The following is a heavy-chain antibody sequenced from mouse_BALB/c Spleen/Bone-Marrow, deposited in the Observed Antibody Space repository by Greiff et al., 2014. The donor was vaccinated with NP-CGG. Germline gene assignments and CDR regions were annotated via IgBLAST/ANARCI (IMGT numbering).Heavy chain of an antibody. J-gene: IGHJ3*01. CDR3: TRNGYYGWSAY. V-gene: IGHV4-1*02. CDR2: VNPDSSTM. CDR1: GFDFSRYW. Sequence: VQLQQPGGGLVQPGGSLKLSCAASGFDFSRYWTTWVRQAPGKGLEWIGEVNPDSSTMNYTPSLKDKFIISRDNAKNTLYLQMRKVRSEDTGLYYCTRNGYYGWSAYWGQGTLVTVSA. D-gene: IGHD2-3*01.